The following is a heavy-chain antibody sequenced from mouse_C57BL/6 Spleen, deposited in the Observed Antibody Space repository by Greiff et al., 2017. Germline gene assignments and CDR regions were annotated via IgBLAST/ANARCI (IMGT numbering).Heavy chain of an antibody. CDR1: GYTFTDYY. D-gene: IGHD1-1*01. Sequence: QVQLQQSGAELVRPGASVKLSCKASGYTFTDYYINWVKQRPGQGLEWIARIYPGSGSTNYNEKFKGKATFTADTSSNTAYMQLSSLTTEDSAIYYCARKDYYSGYARDYWGQGTSVTVSS. CDR3: ARKDYYSGYARDY. CDR2: IYPGSGST. V-gene: IGHV1-76*01. J-gene: IGHJ4*01.